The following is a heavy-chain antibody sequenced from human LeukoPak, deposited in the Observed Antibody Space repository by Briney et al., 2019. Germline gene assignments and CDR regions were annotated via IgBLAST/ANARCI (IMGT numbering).Heavy chain of an antibody. D-gene: IGHD5-12*01. CDR2: IYPSGST. V-gene: IGHV4-38-2*02. CDR1: GSSINSAYY. CDR3: AERSAYESLFDY. Sequence: NASETLSLTCTVSGSSINSAYYWGWIRQPPGKGLEWIGTIYPSGSTSYNPSLKSRVTISLDTSKNQFSLKLNSVTAADTAVYFCAERSAYESLFDYWGQGTLVTVSS. J-gene: IGHJ4*02.